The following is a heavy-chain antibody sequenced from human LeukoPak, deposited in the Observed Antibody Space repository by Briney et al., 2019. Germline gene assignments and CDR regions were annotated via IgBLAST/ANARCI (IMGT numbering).Heavy chain of an antibody. CDR1: GFTFSSYA. J-gene: IGHJ4*02. CDR3: AKRRLWIIAAAVDY. Sequence: GGSLRLSCAASGFTFSSYAMSWVRQAPGKGLEWVSAISGSGGSTYYADSVKGRFTISRDNSKNTLYLQMNSLRAEDTAVYYCAKRRLWIIAAAVDYWGQRTLVTVSS. D-gene: IGHD6-13*01. CDR2: ISGSGGST. V-gene: IGHV3-23*01.